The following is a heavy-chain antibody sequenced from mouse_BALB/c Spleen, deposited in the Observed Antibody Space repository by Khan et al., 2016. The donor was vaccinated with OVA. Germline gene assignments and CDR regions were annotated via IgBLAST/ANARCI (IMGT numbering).Heavy chain of an antibody. CDR2: IFPGDDST. V-gene: IGHV1S56*01. CDR1: GYTFTSYD. CDR3: ARHYSGEILDWYFDV. Sequence: QVQLQQSGAELVKPGASVKLSCKASGYTFTSYDINWVRQRPEQGLEWIGWIFPGDDSTKYNEKFKGEATLTSDKSSSTAYMQLSRLTAEDSAVYICARHYSGEILDWYFDVWGAGTTVTVAS. D-gene: IGHD1-1*01. J-gene: IGHJ1*01.